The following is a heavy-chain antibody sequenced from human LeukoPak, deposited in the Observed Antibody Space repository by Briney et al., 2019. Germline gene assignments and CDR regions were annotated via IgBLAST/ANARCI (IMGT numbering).Heavy chain of an antibody. D-gene: IGHD2-8*01. CDR3: AKYLGYSTNGVCYLDY. CDR1: GFAFISYA. V-gene: IGHV3-23*01. J-gene: IGHJ4*02. Sequence: PGGSLRLSCAASGFAFISYAMSWVRQAPGKGMEWVSAISGSGGSTYYADSVKGRFTISRDNSKNTLYLQMNSLRAEDTAVYYCAKYLGYSTNGVCYLDYWGQGTLVTVSS. CDR2: ISGSGGST.